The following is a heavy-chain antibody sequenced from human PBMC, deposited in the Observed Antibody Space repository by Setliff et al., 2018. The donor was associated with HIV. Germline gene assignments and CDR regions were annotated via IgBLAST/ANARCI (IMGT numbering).Heavy chain of an antibody. CDR2: IIPMFVTA. J-gene: IGHJ3*02. V-gene: IGHV1-69*13. CDR3: AREGLIWFGELSLDDAFDI. D-gene: IGHD3-10*01. CDR1: GGNFRFYA. Sequence: ASVKVSCKASGGNFRFYAFSWVRQAPGQGLEWMGGIIPMFVTANYAQKFQDRVTITADESTSTAYMELSSLRFEDTAVYYCAREGLIWFGELSLDDAFDIWGQGTMVTVSS.